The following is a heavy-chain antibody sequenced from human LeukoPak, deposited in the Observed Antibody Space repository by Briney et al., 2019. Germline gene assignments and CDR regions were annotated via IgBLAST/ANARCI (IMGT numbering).Heavy chain of an antibody. CDR3: ATAKRGIAVAGTPSGHYYYYMDV. J-gene: IGHJ6*03. Sequence: GASVKVSCKVSGYTLTELSMHWVRQAPGKGLEWMGGFDPEDGETIYAQKFQGRVTMTEDTSTDTAYMELSSLRSEDTAVYYCATAKRGIAVAGTPSGHYYYYMDVWGKGTTVTISS. CDR1: GYTLTELS. V-gene: IGHV1-24*01. D-gene: IGHD6-19*01. CDR2: FDPEDGET.